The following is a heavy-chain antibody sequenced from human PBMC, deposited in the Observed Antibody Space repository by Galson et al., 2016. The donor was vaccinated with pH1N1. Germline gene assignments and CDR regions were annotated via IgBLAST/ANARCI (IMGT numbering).Heavy chain of an antibody. V-gene: IGHV3-9*01. CDR1: GFTFDAFA. CDR3: AKGGLAPGDY. D-gene: IGHD6-19*01. CDR2: ITWNSHVI. Sequence: SLRLSCAASGFTFDAFAMHWVRQVPGEGLEWVSVITWNSHVIDYADSVKGRFTISRDNAKESLFLQMNSLRAEDTAVYYCAKGGLAPGDYWGQGTLVTVSS. J-gene: IGHJ4*02.